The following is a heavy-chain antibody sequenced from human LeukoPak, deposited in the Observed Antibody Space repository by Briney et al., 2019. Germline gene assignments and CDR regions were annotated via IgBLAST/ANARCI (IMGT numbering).Heavy chain of an antibody. Sequence: GGSLRLSCAASRFTFSSYAMSWVRPAPGKGREGVSAISSSGGSTYYAEAVKGLFTNSRENSKNTLYLQMNSLRAEATAVYYCAKGPVGVVVGIFGDWGQGTLVTVAS. CDR3: AKGPVGVVVGIFGD. J-gene: IGHJ4*02. CDR2: ISSSGGST. V-gene: IGHV3-23*01. D-gene: IGHD2-15*01. CDR1: RFTFSSYA.